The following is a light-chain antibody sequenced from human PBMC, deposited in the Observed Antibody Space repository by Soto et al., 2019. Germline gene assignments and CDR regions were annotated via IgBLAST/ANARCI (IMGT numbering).Light chain of an antibody. V-gene: IGKV3-11*01. J-gene: IGKJ1*01. CDR1: QNIAKY. CDR2: DTF. CDR3: LQRSDWPWT. Sequence: EIVLTQSPVTLSLSLGERVTLSCRASQNIAKYLAWYQQRPGQAPRLLFYDTFNRATGIPPRFSGSGSGTDFTLAFSSLEPEGVAVYYCLQRSDWPWTFGQGTKVEVQ.